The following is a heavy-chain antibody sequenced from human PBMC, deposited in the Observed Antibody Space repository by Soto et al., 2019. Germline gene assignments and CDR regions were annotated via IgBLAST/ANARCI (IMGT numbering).Heavy chain of an antibody. J-gene: IGHJ3*02. CDR2: ISWNSGSI. CDR1: GFTFDDYA. V-gene: IGHV3-9*01. Sequence: GGSLRLSCAASGFTFDDYAMHWVRQAPGKGLEWVSGISWNSGSIGYADSVKGRFTISRDNAKNSLYLQMNSLRAEDTALYYCANDCSSTSCYDPRIPNAFDIWGQGTMVTFS. D-gene: IGHD2-2*01. CDR3: ANDCSSTSCYDPRIPNAFDI.